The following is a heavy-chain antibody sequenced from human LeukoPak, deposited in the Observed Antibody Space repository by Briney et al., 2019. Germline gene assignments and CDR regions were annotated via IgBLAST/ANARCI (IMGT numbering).Heavy chain of an antibody. CDR1: GFTFSSYW. D-gene: IGHD3-22*01. CDR3: ASGYYDSSGYYGG. CDR2: IKQDGSEK. V-gene: IGHV3-7*01. Sequence: GGSLRLSCAASGFTFSSYWMSWVRQAPGKGLEWVANIKQDGSEKYYVDSVKGRFTISRDNAKNSLYLQMNSLRAEDTALYYCASGYYDSSGYYGGWGQGTLVTVSS. J-gene: IGHJ4*02.